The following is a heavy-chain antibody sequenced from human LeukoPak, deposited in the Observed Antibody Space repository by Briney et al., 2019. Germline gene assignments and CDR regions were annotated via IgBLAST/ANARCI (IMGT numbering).Heavy chain of an antibody. D-gene: IGHD2-15*01. V-gene: IGHV3-74*01. CDR3: ARTTPGNYHYYGMDV. J-gene: IGHJ6*02. CDR2: INSDGSST. CDR1: GFTFSSYW. Sequence: GGSLRLSCAASGFTFSSYWMHWVRQAPGKGLVWVSRINSDGSSTSYADSVKGRFTISRDNAKNTLYLQMNSLRAEDTAVYYCARTTPGNYHYYGMDVWGQGTTVTVSS.